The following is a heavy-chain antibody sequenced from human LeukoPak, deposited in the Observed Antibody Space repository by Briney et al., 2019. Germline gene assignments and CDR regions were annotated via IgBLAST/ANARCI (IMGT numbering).Heavy chain of an antibody. D-gene: IGHD4-11*01. CDR3: TVYYSNYVGYYFDY. CDR1: GFTFGDYA. CDR2: IRSKAYGGTT. V-gene: IGHV3-49*04. J-gene: IGHJ4*02. Sequence: PGGSLRPSCTASGFTFGDYAMSWVRQAPGKGLEWVGFIRSKAYGGTTEYAASVKGRFTISRDDSKSIAYLQMNSLKTEDTAVYYCTVYYSNYVGYYFDYWGQGTLVTVSS.